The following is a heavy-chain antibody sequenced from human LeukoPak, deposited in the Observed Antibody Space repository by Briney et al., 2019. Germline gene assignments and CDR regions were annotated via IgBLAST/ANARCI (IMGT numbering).Heavy chain of an antibody. CDR3: ARIGGGSWRNPGYWFDP. Sequence: SETLSLTCAVSGASIGSASDYWGWIRQPPGKGLEWLGSIYYGGSTYDNPSLRSRVTISVDTSKNQVSLKLTSVTAADTAVYYCARIGGGSWRNPGYWFDPWGQGSLVTVSS. D-gene: IGHD2-15*01. CDR2: IYYGGST. J-gene: IGHJ5*02. CDR1: GASIGSASDY. V-gene: IGHV4-39*01.